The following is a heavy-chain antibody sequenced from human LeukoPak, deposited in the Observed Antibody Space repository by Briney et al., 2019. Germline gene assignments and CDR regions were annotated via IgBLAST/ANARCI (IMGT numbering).Heavy chain of an antibody. CDR3: ARAGGGVVVAATPNWFDP. CDR2: ISAYNGNT. D-gene: IGHD2-15*01. J-gene: IGHJ5*02. CDR1: GHTFSSYG. V-gene: IGHV1-18*01. Sequence: ASGKVSCKASGHTFSSYGISWVRQAPGQGLEWMGWISAYNGNTNYAQKFQGRVTMTTDTSTSTGYMELRSLRSDDTAVYYCARAGGGVVVAATPNWFDPWGQGTLVTVSS.